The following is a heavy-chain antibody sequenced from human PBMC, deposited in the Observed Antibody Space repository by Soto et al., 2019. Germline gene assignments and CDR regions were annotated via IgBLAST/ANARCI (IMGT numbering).Heavy chain of an antibody. J-gene: IGHJ4*02. V-gene: IGHV1-8*01. CDR2: MNPNSGNT. D-gene: IGHD4-17*01. CDR1: GYTFTSYD. CDR3: ARTLYGDNVDY. Sequence: QVQLVQSGAEVKKPGASVKVSCKASGYTFTSYDINWVRQATGQGLEWMGWMNPNSGNTGYAQKSKGRVNMTRNTSISTAYRELSSLRSADTAVYYCARTLYGDNVDYWGQGTLVTVSS.